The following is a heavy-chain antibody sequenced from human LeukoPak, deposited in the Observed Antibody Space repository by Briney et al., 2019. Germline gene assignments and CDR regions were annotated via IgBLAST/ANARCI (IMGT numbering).Heavy chain of an antibody. J-gene: IGHJ3*02. V-gene: IGHV3-48*01. CDR1: GFTSSSYT. D-gene: IGHD5-12*01. CDR3: ARDSPQALAILHAFDI. CDR2: ISSSSSTI. Sequence: PGGSLRLSCAASGFTSSSYTMNWVRQAPGKGLEWVSKISSSSSTIYYADSVKGRFTISRDNAKNSLYLQMNSLRAEDTAVYYCARDSPQALAILHAFDIWGHGTMVTVYS.